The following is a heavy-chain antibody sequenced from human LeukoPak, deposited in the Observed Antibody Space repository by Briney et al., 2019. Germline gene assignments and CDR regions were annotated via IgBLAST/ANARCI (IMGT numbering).Heavy chain of an antibody. V-gene: IGHV3-23*01. D-gene: IGHD3-22*01. CDR1: GFTFSSYA. J-gene: IGHJ4*02. CDR3: AKGLYDSGLFDY. CDR2: ISGSGGST. Sequence: EPGGSLRLSCAASGFTFSSYAMSWVRQAPGKGLEWVSAISGSGGSTYYADSVKGRFTISRDNSKNMLYLQMNSLRAEDTAVYYCAKGLYDSGLFDYWGQGTLVTVSS.